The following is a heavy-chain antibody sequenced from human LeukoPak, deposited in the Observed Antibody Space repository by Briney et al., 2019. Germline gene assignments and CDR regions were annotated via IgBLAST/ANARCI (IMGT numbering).Heavy chain of an antibody. CDR2: IIPIFGTA. D-gene: IGHD4-11*01. CDR1: GGTLSSYA. V-gene: IGHV1-69*05. Sequence: SVKVSCKASGGTLSSYAISWVRQAPGQGLEWMGGIIPIFGTANYAQKFQGRVTITTDESTSTAYMELSSLRSEDTAVYYCARGATVTTSGYYYYYMDVWGKGTTVTVSS. J-gene: IGHJ6*03. CDR3: ARGATVTTSGYYYYYMDV.